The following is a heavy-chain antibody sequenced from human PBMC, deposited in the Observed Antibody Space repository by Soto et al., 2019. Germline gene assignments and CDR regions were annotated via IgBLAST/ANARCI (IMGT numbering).Heavy chain of an antibody. Sequence: QVQLQESGPGLVKPSQTMSLTCTVSGGSISSGGYYWSWIRQHPGKGLEWIGYIYYSGSTYYNPSLKSRVTISVDTSKNQLSLKLSSVTAADTAVYYCARESFYGDQPDYCGQGTLVTVSS. CDR2: IYYSGST. J-gene: IGHJ4*02. V-gene: IGHV4-31*03. D-gene: IGHD4-17*01. CDR1: GGSISSGGYY. CDR3: ARESFYGDQPDY.